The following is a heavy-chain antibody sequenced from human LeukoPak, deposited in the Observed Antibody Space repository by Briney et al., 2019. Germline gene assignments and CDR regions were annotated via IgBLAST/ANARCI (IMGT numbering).Heavy chain of an antibody. V-gene: IGHV1-2*02. Sequence: AASVKVSCKASGYTFTGYYMHWVRQAPGQGLEWMGWINPNSGGTNYAQKFQGRVTMTRDTSISTAYMELRGLRSDGTAVYYCARSKGEWLVLPHYYYYMDVWGKGTTVTVSS. CDR1: GYTFTGYY. D-gene: IGHD6-19*01. J-gene: IGHJ6*03. CDR3: ARSKGEWLVLPHYYYYMDV. CDR2: INPNSGGT.